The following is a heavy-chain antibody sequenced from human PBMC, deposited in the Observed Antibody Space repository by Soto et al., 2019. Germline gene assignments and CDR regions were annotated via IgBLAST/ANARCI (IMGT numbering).Heavy chain of an antibody. CDR1: GYTFTSYG. CDR2: ISAYNGNT. Sequence: ASVKVSCKASGYTFTSYGISWVRQAPGQGLEWMGWISAYNGNTNYAQKLQGRVTMTTDTSTSTAYMELRSLRSDDTAVYYCARVLKAVGYCSGGSCYLGGYWGQGTLVTVSS. D-gene: IGHD2-15*01. CDR3: ARVLKAVGYCSGGSCYLGGY. J-gene: IGHJ4*02. V-gene: IGHV1-18*01.